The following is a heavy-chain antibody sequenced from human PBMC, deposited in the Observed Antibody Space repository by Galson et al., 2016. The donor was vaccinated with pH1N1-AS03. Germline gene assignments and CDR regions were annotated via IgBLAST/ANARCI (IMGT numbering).Heavy chain of an antibody. CDR2: IYYSGST. V-gene: IGHV4-61*10. D-gene: IGHD6-6*01. Sequence: ETLSLTCAVSDYSITSGYYWGWIRQPAGKGLEWIGYIYYSGSTNYNPSLKSRVTISVDTAKNQFSLKLSSVTAADTAVYYCAREQLDNWFDPWGQGTLVTVSS. J-gene: IGHJ5*02. CDR1: DYSITSGYY. CDR3: AREQLDNWFDP.